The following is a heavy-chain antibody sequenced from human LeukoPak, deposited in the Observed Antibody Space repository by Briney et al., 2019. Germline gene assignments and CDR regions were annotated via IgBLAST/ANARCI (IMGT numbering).Heavy chain of an antibody. V-gene: IGHV4-4*02. D-gene: IGHD6-19*01. Sequence: GSLRLSCAASGFSFSNYWMHWVRQPPGKGLEWIGEIYHSGSTNYNPSLKSRVTISVDKSKNQFSLKLSSVTAADTAVYYCASGAVAGLDYWGQGTLVTVSS. J-gene: IGHJ4*02. CDR1: GFSFSNYW. CDR2: IYHSGST. CDR3: ASGAVAGLDY.